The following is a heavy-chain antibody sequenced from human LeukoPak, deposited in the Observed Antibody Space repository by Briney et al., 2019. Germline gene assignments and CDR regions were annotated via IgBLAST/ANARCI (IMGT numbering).Heavy chain of an antibody. CDR1: GFTFSSYA. Sequence: GGSLRLSCAASGFTFSSYAMSWVRQAPGKGLEWVAFIRYDGSNKYYADSVKGRFTISRDNSKNTLYLQMNSLRAEDTAVYYCAKGSSGYAVYLDYWGQGTLVTVSS. V-gene: IGHV3-30*02. CDR3: AKGSSGYAVYLDY. D-gene: IGHD3-22*01. J-gene: IGHJ4*02. CDR2: IRYDGSNK.